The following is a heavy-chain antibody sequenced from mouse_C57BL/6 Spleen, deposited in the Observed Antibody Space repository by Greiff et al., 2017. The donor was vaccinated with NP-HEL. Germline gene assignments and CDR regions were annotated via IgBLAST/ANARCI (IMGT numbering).Heavy chain of an antibody. J-gene: IGHJ4*01. CDR3: ARGATVVARGYYAMDY. D-gene: IGHD1-1*01. CDR1: GFTFSDYG. V-gene: IGHV5-17*01. CDR2: ITSGSSTI. Sequence: EVKLVESGGGLVKPGGSLKLSCAASGFTFSDYGMHWVRQAPEKGLEWVAYITSGSSTIYYADPVKGRFTISRDNAKNTLFLQMTSLRSEDTAMYYCARGATVVARGYYAMDYWGQGTSVTVSS.